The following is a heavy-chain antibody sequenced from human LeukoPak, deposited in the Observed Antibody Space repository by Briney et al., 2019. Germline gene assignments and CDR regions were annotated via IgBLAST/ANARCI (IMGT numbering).Heavy chain of an antibody. CDR3: ARDSHDYGDY. CDR2: IYSGGTT. Sequence: GRSLSLSHAASGFTVSSNYMSCVCQAPGKGLEWVSVIYSGGTTYYADSVSSRFTISRDNSKNTLYLQMNSLRAEDTAVYYCARDSHDYGDYWGQGTLVTVSS. CDR1: GFTVSSNY. V-gene: IGHV3-66*01. J-gene: IGHJ4*02.